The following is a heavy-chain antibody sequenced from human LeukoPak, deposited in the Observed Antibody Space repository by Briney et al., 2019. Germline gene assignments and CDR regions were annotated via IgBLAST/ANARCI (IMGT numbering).Heavy chain of an antibody. J-gene: IGHJ5*02. CDR2: IYTSGST. D-gene: IGHD1-1*01. Sequence: SETLSLTCTVSGGSLSSYYWSWIRQPAGKGLEWIGRIYTSGSTNYNPSLKSRVPMSVDPSKNQPSLKLRSVTAADKAVYYCARTTRTGADQLANWFDPWGQGTLVTVSS. CDR1: GGSLSSYY. CDR3: ARTTRTGADQLANWFDP. V-gene: IGHV4-4*07.